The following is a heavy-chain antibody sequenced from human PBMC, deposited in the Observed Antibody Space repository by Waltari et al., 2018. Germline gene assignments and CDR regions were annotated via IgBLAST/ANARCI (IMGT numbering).Heavy chain of an antibody. J-gene: IGHJ5*02. D-gene: IGHD6-13*01. Sequence: QVQLQESGPGLVKPSGTLSLTCAVSGGSISSSNWWSWVRQPPGKGLEWIGEIYHSGSTNYNPSLKRRVTISVDKSKNQFSLKLSSVTAADTAVYYCARVPGIAAAGNWFDPWGQGTLVTVSS. CDR2: IYHSGST. CDR1: GGSISSSNW. CDR3: ARVPGIAAAGNWFDP. V-gene: IGHV4-4*02.